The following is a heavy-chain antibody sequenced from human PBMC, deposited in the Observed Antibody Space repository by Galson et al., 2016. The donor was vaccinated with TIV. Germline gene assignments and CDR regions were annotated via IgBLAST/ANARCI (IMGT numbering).Heavy chain of an antibody. Sequence: SVKVSCKASGVTFSSYPITWVRRAPGHGLEWMGGIIPLFGSANYAQTLQGRVTITADESTRTAYMELTSLKSEDTAVYYCARANLPYTNGSFLTSFDYWGQGTLVTVSS. D-gene: IGHD6-25*01. V-gene: IGHV1-69*13. J-gene: IGHJ4*02. CDR1: GVTFSSYP. CDR2: IIPLFGSA. CDR3: ARANLPYTNGSFLTSFDY.